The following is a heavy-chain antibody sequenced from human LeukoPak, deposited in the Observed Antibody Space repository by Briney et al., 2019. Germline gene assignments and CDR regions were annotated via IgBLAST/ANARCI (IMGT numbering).Heavy chain of an antibody. CDR1: GGSFSGYY. Sequence: SETLSLTCAVYGGSFSGYYWSWIRQPPGKGLEWIGEINHSGSTNYNPSLKSRLTISVDTSKNQFSLKLNSVTAADTAVYYCARVDRDFWSGPDYYHYMDVWGKGTTVTVSS. D-gene: IGHD3-3*01. CDR3: ARVDRDFWSGPDYYHYMDV. CDR2: INHSGST. J-gene: IGHJ6*03. V-gene: IGHV4-34*09.